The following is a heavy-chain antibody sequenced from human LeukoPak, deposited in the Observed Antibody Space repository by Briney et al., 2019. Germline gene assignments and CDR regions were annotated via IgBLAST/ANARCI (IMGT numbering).Heavy chain of an antibody. D-gene: IGHD4-17*01. CDR2: IIPIFGTA. Sequence: ASVKVSCKASGGTFSSYAISWVRQAPGQGLEWMGGIIPIFGTANYAQKFQGRVTITADKSTSTAYMELRSLRSDDTAVYYCARGDYGDYLDYWGQGTLVTVSS. V-gene: IGHV1-69*06. J-gene: IGHJ4*02. CDR1: GGTFSSYA. CDR3: ARGDYGDYLDY.